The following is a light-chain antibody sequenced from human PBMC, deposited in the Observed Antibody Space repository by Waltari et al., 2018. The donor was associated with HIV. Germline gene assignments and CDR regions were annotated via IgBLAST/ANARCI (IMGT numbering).Light chain of an antibody. CDR3: AAWDDSLREV. CDR2: RNN. CDR1: SSNIGSNF. Sequence: QSVLTQPPSASGTPGHSVTISCSGSSSNIGSNFVYWYQQLPGAAPKLLIYRNNQRPSGVRDRSAGSKSGTSASLAISGLRSEDEADYYCAAWDDSLREVFGGGTKLTVL. J-gene: IGLJ3*02. V-gene: IGLV1-47*01.